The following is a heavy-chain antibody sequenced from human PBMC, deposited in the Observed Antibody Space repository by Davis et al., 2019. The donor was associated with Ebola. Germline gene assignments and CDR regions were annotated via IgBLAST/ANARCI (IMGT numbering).Heavy chain of an antibody. CDR3: ARDYGDYFDAFNI. Sequence: GESLKISCAASGFTFYRYEMNWVRQAPGKGLEWVSVIYIGGSTYYADSVKGRFTISRDNSKNTLYLQMNSLRAEDTAVYYCARDYGDYFDAFNIWGQGTMVTVSS. CDR2: IYIGGST. CDR1: GFTFYRYE. J-gene: IGHJ3*02. D-gene: IGHD4-17*01. V-gene: IGHV3-53*01.